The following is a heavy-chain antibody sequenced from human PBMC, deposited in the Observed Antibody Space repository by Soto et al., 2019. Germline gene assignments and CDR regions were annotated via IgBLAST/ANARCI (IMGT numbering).Heavy chain of an antibody. CDR3: RAQCLN. CDR1: GFTSSIYA. V-gene: IGHV3-30*04. CDR2: ISYDGGTT. D-gene: IGHD6-19*01. J-gene: IGHJ4*02. Sequence: AGGSLRLSCAASGFTSSIYAMHWVRQAPGKGLEWVAVISYDGGTTEYAAPVKGRFTISRDDSKSTLYLQMSSLKTEDTAVYYRRAQCLNWGQVPLVTFSS.